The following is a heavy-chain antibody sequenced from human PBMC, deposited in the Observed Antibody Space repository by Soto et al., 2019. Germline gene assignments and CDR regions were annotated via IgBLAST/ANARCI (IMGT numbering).Heavy chain of an antibody. CDR3: ARERYVASRHSHFDS. J-gene: IGHJ4*02. V-gene: IGHV1-18*04. CDR2: TSTNNDDR. D-gene: IGHD6-6*01. Sequence: ASVKVSCKASGYRFSTYGINWVRQAPGQGLEWLGWTSTNNDDRNYAQKLRGRVTFTTDTSTSTAYMELRSLISDDTAVYFCARERYVASRHSHFDSWGQGTQVTVS. CDR1: GYRFSTYG.